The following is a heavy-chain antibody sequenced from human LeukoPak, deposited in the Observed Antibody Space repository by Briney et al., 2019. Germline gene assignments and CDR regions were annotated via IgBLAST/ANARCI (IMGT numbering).Heavy chain of an antibody. J-gene: IGHJ6*02. Sequence: GGSLRLSCAASGFTFSSYAMSWVRQAPGKGLEWVSAISGSGGSTYYADSVKGRFTISRDNSKNTLYLQMNSLRAEDTAVYYCARDQDSRFGEFSYGMDVWGQGTTVTVSS. CDR1: GFTFSSYA. CDR3: ARDQDSRFGEFSYGMDV. D-gene: IGHD3-10*01. CDR2: ISGSGGST. V-gene: IGHV3-23*01.